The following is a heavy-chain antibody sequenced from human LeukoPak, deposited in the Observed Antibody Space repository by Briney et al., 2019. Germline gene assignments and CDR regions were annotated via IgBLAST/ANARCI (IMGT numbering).Heavy chain of an antibody. CDR1: GYSFTNYY. J-gene: IGHJ4*02. Sequence: GESLKISCKASGYSFTNYYITWVRQMPGEGLEGMGSVDPTDSYANYSPSFQGHVTISADKSISTAYLHWSSLRASDTAMYYCARLGSSHYFDYWGRGALVTVSS. D-gene: IGHD3-16*01. CDR2: VDPTDSYA. V-gene: IGHV5-10-1*01. CDR3: ARLGSSHYFDY.